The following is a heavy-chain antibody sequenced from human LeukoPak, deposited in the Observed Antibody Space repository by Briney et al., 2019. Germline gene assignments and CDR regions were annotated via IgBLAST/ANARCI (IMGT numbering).Heavy chain of an antibody. CDR2: IWYDGSNK. Sequence: GGSLRLSCAASGFPFSDYGMHWVRQAPGKGLDWVAVIWYDGSNKYYADSVKGRFTVSRDNSKNTLDLQMSSLRAEDTAVYYCAREQYGSDDALYIWGQGTLVTVSS. D-gene: IGHD3-10*01. CDR3: AREQYGSDDALYI. J-gene: IGHJ3*02. V-gene: IGHV3-33*01. CDR1: GFPFSDYG.